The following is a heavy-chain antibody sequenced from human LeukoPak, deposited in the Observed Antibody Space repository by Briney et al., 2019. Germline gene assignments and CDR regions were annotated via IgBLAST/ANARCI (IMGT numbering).Heavy chain of an antibody. V-gene: IGHV3-30*02. D-gene: IGHD1-14*01. J-gene: IGHJ4*02. Sequence: PGGSLRLSCAASGFTFSSYGMHWLRQAPGKGREWVAFIRYDGSNKYYADSVKGRFTSSRDNSKNTLYLQINSLRAEDTAVYYCAKSGTFDYWGQGTLVTVSS. CDR1: GFTFSSYG. CDR2: IRYDGSNK. CDR3: AKSGTFDY.